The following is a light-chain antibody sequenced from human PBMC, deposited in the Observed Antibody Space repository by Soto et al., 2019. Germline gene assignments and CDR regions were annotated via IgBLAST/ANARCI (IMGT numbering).Light chain of an antibody. V-gene: IGKV1-39*01. Sequence: DIQMTQSASSLSACVGDRVTITCRASQSISSYLNWYQQKPGKAPKLLIYAASSLQSGVPSRFSGSGSGTDFTLTISSLQPEDFATYYCQQSYSTPPSFGQGTKLEIK. CDR2: AAS. CDR1: QSISSY. CDR3: QQSYSTPPS. J-gene: IGKJ2*01.